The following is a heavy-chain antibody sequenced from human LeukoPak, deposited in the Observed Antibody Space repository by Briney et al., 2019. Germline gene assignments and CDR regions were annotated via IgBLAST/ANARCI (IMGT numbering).Heavy chain of an antibody. CDR3: ARALDWGLGYYFDY. CDR2: TYYRSRWSS. Sequence: SQTLSLTCAISGDSVSNNIAAWNWIRQSPSRGLEWLGRTYYRSRWSSDYAVSLRGRIDISPDPSKNEFSLYLYSVTPDDTAMYYCARALDWGLGYYFDYWGQGTLVTVSS. CDR1: GDSVSNNIAA. V-gene: IGHV6-1*01. D-gene: IGHD7-27*01. J-gene: IGHJ4*02.